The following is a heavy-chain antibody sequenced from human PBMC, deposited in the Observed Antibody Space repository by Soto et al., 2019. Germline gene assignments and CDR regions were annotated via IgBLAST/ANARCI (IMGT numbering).Heavy chain of an antibody. CDR2: IIRVFGTA. Sequence: QVQLVQSGAEVKKPGSSVKVSCKASGGTFSGYPITWVRQAPGQGLEWMGGIIRVFGTANYAQKFQNRVTITADETTNTGYLAPRSLRSEDPAVYYWVLLSVWGQGTLVTVSS. CDR1: GGTFSGYP. D-gene: IGHD3-10*01. J-gene: IGHJ1*01. CDR3: VLLSV. V-gene: IGHV1-69*12.